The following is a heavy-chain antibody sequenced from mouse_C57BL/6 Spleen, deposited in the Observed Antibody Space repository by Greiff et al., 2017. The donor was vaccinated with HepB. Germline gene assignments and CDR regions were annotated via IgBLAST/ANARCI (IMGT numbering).Heavy chain of an antibody. D-gene: IGHD2-5*01. CDR1: GFTFSDYG. V-gene: IGHV5-17*01. J-gene: IGHJ4*01. Sequence: EVKLVESGGGLVKPGGSLKLSCAASGFTFSDYGMHWVRQAPEKGLEWVAYISSGSSTIYYADTVKGRFTISRDNAKNTLFLQMTSLRSEDTAMYYCARYSNYEGDAMEYWGQGTSVTVSS. CDR2: ISSGSSTI. CDR3: ARYSNYEGDAMEY.